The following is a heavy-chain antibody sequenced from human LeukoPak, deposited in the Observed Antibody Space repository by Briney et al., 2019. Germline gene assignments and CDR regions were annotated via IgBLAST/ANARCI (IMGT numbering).Heavy chain of an antibody. CDR2: ISWNSGSI. CDR1: RFTFDDYA. V-gene: IGHV3-9*01. D-gene: IGHD5-24*01. CDR3: AKVMYRDGYNNPLFDY. Sequence: GRSLRLSCAASRFTFDDYALHWVRQAPGKGLEWVSGISWNSGSIGYADSVKGRFTISRDNAKNSLYLQMNSLRAEDTALYYCAKVMYRDGYNNPLFDYWGQGTLVTVSS. J-gene: IGHJ4*02.